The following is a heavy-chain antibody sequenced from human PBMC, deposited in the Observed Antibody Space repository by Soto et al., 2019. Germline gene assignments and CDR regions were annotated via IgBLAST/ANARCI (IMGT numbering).Heavy chain of an antibody. V-gene: IGHV3-30*18. J-gene: IGHJ6*02. Sequence: GGSLRLSCAASGFTFSDYGMHWVRQAPGKGLEWVAVISYDSTNKYYGDSVKGRFTISRDNSKNTLYLQMNSLRAEDRAVYYCAKDHGFDEFQLLYYSYYGLDVWGQGTTVT. CDR1: GFTFSDYG. CDR2: ISYDSTNK. D-gene: IGHD2-2*02. CDR3: AKDHGFDEFQLLYYSYYGLDV.